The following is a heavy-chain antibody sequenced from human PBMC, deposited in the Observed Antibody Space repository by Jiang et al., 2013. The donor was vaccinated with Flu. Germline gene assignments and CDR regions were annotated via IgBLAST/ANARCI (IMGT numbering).Heavy chain of an antibody. CDR3: ARGGTTVTIIDY. J-gene: IGHJ4*02. V-gene: IGHV4-4*02. Sequence: KSRVTISVDKSKNQFSLKLSSVTAADTAVYYCARGGTTVTIIDYWGQGTLVTVSS. D-gene: IGHD4-17*01.